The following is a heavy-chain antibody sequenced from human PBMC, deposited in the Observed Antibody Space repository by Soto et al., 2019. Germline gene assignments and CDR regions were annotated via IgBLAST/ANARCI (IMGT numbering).Heavy chain of an antibody. Sequence: SETLSLTCTVSGGSISSYYWSWIRQPPGKGLEWIGYIYYSGSTNYNPSLKSRVTISVDTSKNQFSLKLSSVTAADTAVYYCARDPVDTAMSRWGRNYYYGMDVWGQGTTVTVSS. V-gene: IGHV4-59*01. J-gene: IGHJ6*02. CDR1: GGSISSYY. CDR2: IYYSGST. D-gene: IGHD5-18*01. CDR3: ARDPVDTAMSRWGRNYYYGMDV.